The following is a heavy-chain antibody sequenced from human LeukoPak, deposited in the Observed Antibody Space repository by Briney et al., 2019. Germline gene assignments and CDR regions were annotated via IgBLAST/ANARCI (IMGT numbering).Heavy chain of an antibody. J-gene: IGHJ4*02. CDR3: AKDSPSYYFDY. Sequence: PGGSLGLSCAASGFTFSSYGMHWVRQAPGKGLEWVAVISYDGSNKYYADSVKGRFTISRDNSKNTLYLQMNSLRAEDTAVYYCAKDSPSYYFDYWGQGTLVTVSS. CDR2: ISYDGSNK. V-gene: IGHV3-30*18. CDR1: GFTFSSYG.